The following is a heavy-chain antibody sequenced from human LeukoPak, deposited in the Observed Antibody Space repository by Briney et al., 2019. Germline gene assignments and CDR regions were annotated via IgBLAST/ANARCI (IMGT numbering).Heavy chain of an antibody. D-gene: IGHD1-7*01. Sequence: GGSLRLSCAASGFTVSXNYMSWVRQAPGKGLXXVSVLYSSXAXXXXXXXXGRFTVSRDNSKNTVNLQMNSLRAEDTAVYYCARLQGTGTAWFDPWGQGTLVTVSS. V-gene: IGHV3-53*01. CDR2: LYSSXAX. CDR3: ARLQGTGTAWFDP. CDR1: GFTVSXNY. J-gene: IGHJ5*02.